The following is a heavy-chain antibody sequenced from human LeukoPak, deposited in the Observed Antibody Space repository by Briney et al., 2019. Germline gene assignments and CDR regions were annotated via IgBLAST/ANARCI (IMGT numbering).Heavy chain of an antibody. CDR2: ISSSGTYI. D-gene: IGHD5-18*01. CDR3: ARGSGVQVWSSLDY. V-gene: IGHV3-21*01. Sequence: GGSLRLSCAASGFTFSSYSMNWVRQAPGKGLEWVSSISSSGTYIYYAESLKGRFTVSRDTAKISLHLQMNSLRDEDTAVYYCARGSGVQVWSSLDYWGQGTLVTVSS. CDR1: GFTFSSYS. J-gene: IGHJ4*02.